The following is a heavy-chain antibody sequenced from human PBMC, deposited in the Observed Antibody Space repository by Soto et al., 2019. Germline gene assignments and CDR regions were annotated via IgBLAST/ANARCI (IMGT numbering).Heavy chain of an antibody. CDR1: GFSLSTSGVG. Sequence: QITLKESGPTLVKPTQTLTLTCTFSGFSLSTSGVGVGWIRQPPGKALEWLALIYWDDDKRYSPSLKSRLTITNYTVNAQVVRTMTHMDPVDTVSYFCAHTVPPRVADYLGQGPLDTVSS. J-gene: IGHJ4*02. V-gene: IGHV2-5*02. CDR2: IYWDDDK. CDR3: AHTVPPRVADY. D-gene: IGHD6-6*01.